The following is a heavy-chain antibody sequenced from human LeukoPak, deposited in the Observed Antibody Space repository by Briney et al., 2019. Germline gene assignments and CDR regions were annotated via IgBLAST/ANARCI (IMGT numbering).Heavy chain of an antibody. CDR3: ARDSRDSSGYYSYYYGMDV. D-gene: IGHD3-22*01. CDR2: ISGSGGST. Sequence: GGSLRLSCAASGFTFSSYAMSWVRQAPGKGLEWVSAISGSGGSTYYADSVKGRFTISRDNSKNTLYLQMDSLRAEDTAVYYCARDSRDSSGYYSYYYGMDVWGQGTTVTVSS. CDR1: GFTFSSYA. V-gene: IGHV3-23*01. J-gene: IGHJ6*02.